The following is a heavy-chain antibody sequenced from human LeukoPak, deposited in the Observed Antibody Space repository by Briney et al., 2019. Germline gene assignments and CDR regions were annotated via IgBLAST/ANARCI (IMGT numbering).Heavy chain of an antibody. J-gene: IGHJ4*02. D-gene: IGHD3-3*01. V-gene: IGHV3-9*01. Sequence: PGGSLRLSCAASEFTFDDYAMHWVRQAPGKGLEWVSGISWNSGSIGYADSVKGRFTISRDNAKNSLYLQMNSLRAEDTALYYCAKSASGDYDFWSGYFRAIDYWGQGTLVTVSS. CDR2: ISWNSGSI. CDR3: AKSASGDYDFWSGYFRAIDY. CDR1: EFTFDDYA.